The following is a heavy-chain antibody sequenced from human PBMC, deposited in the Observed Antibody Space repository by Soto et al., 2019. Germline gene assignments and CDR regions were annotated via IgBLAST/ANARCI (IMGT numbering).Heavy chain of an antibody. D-gene: IGHD3-3*01. V-gene: IGHV3-7*05. Sequence: EVQLVESGGGLVQPGGSLRLSCAASGFTFSSYWMSWVRQAPGKGLEWVANIKQEGTEKYYVDSVKGRFTISRDNPRNSLYLQMNSLRAEDTAVYYCARLDGRFVEWLLDYQYYGMDVWGQGTTVTVAS. CDR1: GFTFSSYW. J-gene: IGHJ6*02. CDR2: IKQEGTEK. CDR3: ARLDGRFVEWLLDYQYYGMDV.